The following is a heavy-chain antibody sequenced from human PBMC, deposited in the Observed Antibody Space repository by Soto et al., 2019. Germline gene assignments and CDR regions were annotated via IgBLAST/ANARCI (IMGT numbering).Heavy chain of an antibody. D-gene: IGHD3-22*01. CDR2: IDPSDSQT. V-gene: IGHV5-10-1*01. Sequence: HGESLKISCKGSGYSFAGYWITWVRQKPGKGLEWMGRIDPSDSQTYYSPSFRGHVTTSVTKSITTVFLQWSSLRASDTAMYYCARQIYDSDTGPNFQYYFDSWGQGTPVTVSS. CDR3: ARQIYDSDTGPNFQYYFDS. J-gene: IGHJ4*02. CDR1: GYSFAGYW.